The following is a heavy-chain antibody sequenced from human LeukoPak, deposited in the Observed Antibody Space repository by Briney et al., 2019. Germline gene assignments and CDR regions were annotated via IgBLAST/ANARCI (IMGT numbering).Heavy chain of an antibody. J-gene: IGHJ4*02. D-gene: IGHD2-2*01. V-gene: IGHV3-49*04. CDR3: TRAPHPRCSSSGCYLDY. Sequence: GGSLRLSCSTSGFTFGNYAMSWVRQAPGKGLEWVGFIQAKAYGGATKYAASVNGRFSISRDDSQSIANLQMNDLKTEDTAVYYCTRAPHPRCSSSGCYLDYWGQGTLVTVSS. CDR1: GFTFGNYA. CDR2: IQAKAYGGAT.